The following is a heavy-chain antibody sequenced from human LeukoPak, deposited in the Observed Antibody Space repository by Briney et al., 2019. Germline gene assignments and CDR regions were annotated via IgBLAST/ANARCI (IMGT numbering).Heavy chain of an antibody. V-gene: IGHV4-34*01. J-gene: IGHJ4*02. CDR1: GGSFSGYY. CDR3: AREEICSGGSCHEGVDY. CDR2: TNHSGST. D-gene: IGHD2-15*01. Sequence: SETLSLTCAVYGGSFSGYYWSWIRQPPGKGLEWIGETNHSGSTNYNRSLKSRVTISVDTSKNQFSLKLSSVTAADTAVYYCAREEICSGGSCHEGVDYWGQGTLVTVSS.